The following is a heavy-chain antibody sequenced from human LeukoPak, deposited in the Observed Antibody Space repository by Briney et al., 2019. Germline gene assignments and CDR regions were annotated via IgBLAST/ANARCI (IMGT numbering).Heavy chain of an antibody. CDR1: GFTFSSYA. J-gene: IGHJ4*02. CDR3: AKDNVVSTGTFYFDY. CDR2: ISGSGGST. Sequence: QAGGSLRLSCAASGFTFSSYAMSWVRQAPGKGLEWVSAISGSGGSTYYADSVKGRFTISRDNSKNTLYLQMNSLRAEDTAVYYCAKDNVVSTGTFYFDYWGQGTLVTVS. D-gene: IGHD1-1*01. V-gene: IGHV3-23*01.